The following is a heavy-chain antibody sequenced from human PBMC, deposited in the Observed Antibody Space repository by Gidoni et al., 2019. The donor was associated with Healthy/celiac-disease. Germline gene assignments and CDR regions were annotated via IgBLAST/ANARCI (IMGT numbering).Heavy chain of an antibody. Sequence: QVQLQESGPGLVKPSQTLSLTCPVSGGSISSGGYYWSWIRQHPGKGLEWIGYIYYSGSTYYNPSLKSRVTISVDTSKNQFSLKLSSVTAADTAVYYCAREGRGDTAMVKGRDAFDIWGQGTMVTVSS. D-gene: IGHD5-18*01. CDR3: AREGRGDTAMVKGRDAFDI. CDR1: GGSISSGGYY. V-gene: IGHV4-31*03. CDR2: IYYSGST. J-gene: IGHJ3*02.